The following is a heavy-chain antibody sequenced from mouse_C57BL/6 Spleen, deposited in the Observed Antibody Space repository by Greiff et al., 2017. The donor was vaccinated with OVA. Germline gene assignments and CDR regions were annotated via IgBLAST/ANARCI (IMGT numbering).Heavy chain of an antibody. CDR3: TRWEAYFDD. Sequence: QVQLQQSGAELVRPGASVTLSCKASGYTFTDYEMHWVKQTPVHGLEWIGAIDPETGGTAYNQKFKGKAILTADKSSSTAYMELRSLTSEDSAVYYCTRWEAYFDDGGQGTTLTVSS. D-gene: IGHD4-1*01. CDR1: GYTFTDYE. J-gene: IGHJ2*01. CDR2: IDPETGGT. V-gene: IGHV1-15*01.